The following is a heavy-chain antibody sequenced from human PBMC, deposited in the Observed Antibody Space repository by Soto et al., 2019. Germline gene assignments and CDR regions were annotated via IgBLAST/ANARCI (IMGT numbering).Heavy chain of an antibody. CDR1: GFTFSSYA. CDR3: ARDLRITIFGVVIMSYYGMDV. CDR2: ISYDGSNK. V-gene: IGHV3-30-3*01. J-gene: IGHJ6*02. D-gene: IGHD3-3*01. Sequence: GGSLRLSCAASGFTFSSYAMHWVRQAPGKGLEWVAVISYDGSNKYYADSVKGRFTISRDNSKNTLYLQMNSLRAEDTAVYYCARDLRITIFGVVIMSYYGMDVWGQGTTVTVSS.